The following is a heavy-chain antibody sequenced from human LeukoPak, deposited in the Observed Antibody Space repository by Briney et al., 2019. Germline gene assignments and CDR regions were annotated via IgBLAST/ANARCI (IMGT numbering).Heavy chain of an antibody. V-gene: IGHV3-21*01. Sequence: GGSLRLSCAASGFTFSSYSMNWVRQAPGKGLEWVSSISSSSSYIYYADSVKGRFTISRDNAKNSLYLQMNSLRAEDTAVYYCARGGGGYNYYYYYYMDVWGKGTTDTVSS. CDR3: ARGGGGYNYYYYYYMDV. D-gene: IGHD3-22*01. CDR1: GFTFSSYS. CDR2: ISSSSSYI. J-gene: IGHJ6*03.